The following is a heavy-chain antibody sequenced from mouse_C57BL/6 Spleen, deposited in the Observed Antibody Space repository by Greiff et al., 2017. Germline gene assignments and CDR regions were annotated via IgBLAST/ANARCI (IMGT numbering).Heavy chain of an antibody. V-gene: IGHV1-64*01. CDR1: GYTFTSYW. D-gene: IGHD2-5*01. CDR2: IHPNSGST. CDR3: AREGHSNYGDY. J-gene: IGHJ2*01. Sequence: QVQLKQPGAELVKPGASVKLSCKASGYTFTSYWMHWVKQRPGQGLEWIGMIHPNSGSTNYNEKFKSKATLTVDKSSSTAYMQLSSLTSEDSAVYYCAREGHSNYGDYWGQGTTLTVSS.